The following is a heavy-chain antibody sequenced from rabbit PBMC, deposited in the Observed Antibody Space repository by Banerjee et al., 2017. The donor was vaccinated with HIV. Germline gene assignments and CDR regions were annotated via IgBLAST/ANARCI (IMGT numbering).Heavy chain of an antibody. Sequence: QSLEESGGDLVKPGASLTLTCTASGFSFSGSHYICWVRQAPGKGLEWIACIYAGSSGSTYYASWAKGRFTISKTSSTTVTLQMTSLTAADTATYFCARNYVNAFDPWGPGTLVTDS. D-gene: IGHD1-1*01. CDR2: IYAGSSGST. CDR1: GFSFSGSHY. J-gene: IGHJ2*01. V-gene: IGHV1S40*01. CDR3: ARNYVNAFDP.